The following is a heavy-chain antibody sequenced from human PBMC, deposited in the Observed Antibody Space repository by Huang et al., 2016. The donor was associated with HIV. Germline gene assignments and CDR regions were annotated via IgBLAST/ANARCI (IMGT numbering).Heavy chain of an antibody. CDR3: ARGPAPDY. Sequence: QVQLQQWGAGLLKPSETLSLTCAVYGGSFSGYYWTWIRQPPGKGLEWIGGINHRGSTNYKASLKSRVRISVDTSKKQFSLKLKSVTAADTAVYYCARGPAPDYWGQGTLVTVTS. D-gene: IGHD6-25*01. CDR2: INHRGST. J-gene: IGHJ4*02. CDR1: GGSFSGYY. V-gene: IGHV4-34*02.